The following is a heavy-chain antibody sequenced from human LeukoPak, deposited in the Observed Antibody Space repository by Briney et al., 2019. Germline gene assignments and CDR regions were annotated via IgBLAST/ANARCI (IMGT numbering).Heavy chain of an antibody. D-gene: IGHD6-6*01. J-gene: IGHJ6*03. Sequence: PGGSLRLSCAASGFTFSSYSMNWVRQAPGKGLEWVSYISSSSSTIYYADSVKGRFTISRDNAKNSLYLQMNSLRAEDTAVYYCARKSIAARYYYYYYMDVWGKGTTVTVSS. CDR3: ARKSIAARYYYYYYMDV. V-gene: IGHV3-48*04. CDR2: ISSSSSTI. CDR1: GFTFSSYS.